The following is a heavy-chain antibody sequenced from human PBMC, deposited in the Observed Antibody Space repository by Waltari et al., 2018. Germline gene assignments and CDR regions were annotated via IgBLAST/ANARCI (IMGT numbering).Heavy chain of an antibody. CDR1: GGSISSGSYY. D-gene: IGHD7-27*01. J-gene: IGHJ6*02. CDR2: IYTSGST. CDR3: ARVGLTLRGRGDV. Sequence: QVQLQESGPGLVKPSQTLSLTCTVSGGSISSGSYYWSWIRQPAGKGLEWIGYIYTSGSTNYNPSLKSRVTISVDTSKNQFSLKLSSVTAADTAVYYCARVGLTLRGRGDVWGQGTTVTVSS. V-gene: IGHV4-61*09.